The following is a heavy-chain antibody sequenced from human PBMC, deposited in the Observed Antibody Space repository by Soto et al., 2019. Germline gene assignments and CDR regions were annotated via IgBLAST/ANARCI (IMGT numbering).Heavy chain of an antibody. D-gene: IGHD3-10*01. CDR2: ISSSSSYI. CDR3: ARDRVLLWFGEPDGMDV. Sequence: GGSLRLSCAASGFTFSSYSMNWVRQAPGKGLEWVSSISSSSSYIYYADSVKGRFTISRDNAKNSLYLQMNSLRAEDTAVYYCARDRVLLWFGEPDGMDVWGQGTTVTVSS. CDR1: GFTFSSYS. V-gene: IGHV3-21*01. J-gene: IGHJ6*02.